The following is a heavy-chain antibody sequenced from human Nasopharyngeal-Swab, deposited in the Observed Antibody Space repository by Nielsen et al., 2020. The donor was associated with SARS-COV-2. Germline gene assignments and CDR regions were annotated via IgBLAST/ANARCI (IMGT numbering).Heavy chain of an antibody. Sequence: WVRQAPGQRLEWMGWINAGNGNTKYSQKFQGRVTITRDTSASTAYMELSSLRSEDTAVYYCARHLTNGYYYYGMDVWGQGTTVTVSS. CDR2: INAGNGNT. J-gene: IGHJ6*02. V-gene: IGHV1-3*01. CDR3: ARHLTNGYYYYGMDV. D-gene: IGHD2-8*01.